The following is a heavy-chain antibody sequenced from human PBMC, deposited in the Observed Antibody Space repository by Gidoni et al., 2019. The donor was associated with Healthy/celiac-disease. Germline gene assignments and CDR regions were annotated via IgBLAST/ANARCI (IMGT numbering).Heavy chain of an antibody. V-gene: IGHV4-61*02. CDR1: VGSISSGSYY. J-gene: IGHJ4*02. Sequence: QVQLQESGPGLVKPSQTLSLTCTVSVGSISSGSYYWSWIRQPAGKGLEWIGRIYTSGSTNYNPSLKSRVTISVDTSKNQFSLKLSSVTAADTAVYYCARNYGSGGSFDYWGQGTLVTVSS. D-gene: IGHD3-10*01. CDR3: ARNYGSGGSFDY. CDR2: IYTSGST.